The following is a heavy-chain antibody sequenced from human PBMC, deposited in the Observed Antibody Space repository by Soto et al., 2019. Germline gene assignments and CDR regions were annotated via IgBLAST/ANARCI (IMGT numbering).Heavy chain of an antibody. D-gene: IGHD3-22*01. CDR1: GGSISSGDHY. Sequence: QVQLQESGPGLVKPSETLSLTCTVSGGSISSGDHYWSWLRQPPGKGLEWIGYIYYSGSTYYNPSLQSRVALSVDTSTTQFSLTLTSVTAADTAVYYCAREEAVIVVVTGAIGYSFDYWGQGTLVTVSS. V-gene: IGHV4-30-4*01. CDR2: IYYSGST. J-gene: IGHJ4*02. CDR3: AREEAVIVVVTGAIGYSFDY.